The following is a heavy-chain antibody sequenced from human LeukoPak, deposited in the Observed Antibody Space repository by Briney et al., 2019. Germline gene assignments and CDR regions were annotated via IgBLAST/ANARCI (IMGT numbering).Heavy chain of an antibody. D-gene: IGHD3-22*01. J-gene: IGHJ4*02. Sequence: SETLSLTCTVSGCSISSSSYYWGWLRQPPGKGLEWIGSIYYSGSTYYNPSLKSRVTISVDTSKNQFSLKLSSVTAADTAVYYCARHYYDSSGYQEFDYWGQGTLVTASS. CDR3: ARHYYDSSGYQEFDY. CDR1: GCSISSSSYY. V-gene: IGHV4-39*01. CDR2: IYYSGST.